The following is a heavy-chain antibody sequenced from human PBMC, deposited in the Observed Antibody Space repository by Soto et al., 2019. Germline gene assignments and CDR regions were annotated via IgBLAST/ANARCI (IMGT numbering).Heavy chain of an antibody. CDR3: AREQQLGLYDWFDP. D-gene: IGHD6-13*01. Sequence: SETLSLTCTVSGGSISSYYWSWIRQPPGKGLEWIGYIYYSGITNYNPSLKSRVTISVDTSKNQFSLKLSSVTAADTAVYYCAREQQLGLYDWFDPWGQGTLVTVSS. CDR2: IYYSGIT. J-gene: IGHJ5*02. V-gene: IGHV4-59*01. CDR1: GGSISSYY.